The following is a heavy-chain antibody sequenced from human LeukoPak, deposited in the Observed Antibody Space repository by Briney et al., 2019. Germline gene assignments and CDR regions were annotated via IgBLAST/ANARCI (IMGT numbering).Heavy chain of an antibody. D-gene: IGHD6-13*01. CDR2: IRYDGSNK. J-gene: IGHJ4*02. CDR3: AKDSSGSSWYWDY. Sequence: GGSVRLSCAASGFSFSSYGMHWVRQAPGKGLEWVTFIRYDGSNKYYADSVKGRFTISRDNSKNTLYLQMNSLRTEDTAVYYCAKDSSGSSWYWDYWGQGTLVTVSS. V-gene: IGHV3-30*02. CDR1: GFSFSSYG.